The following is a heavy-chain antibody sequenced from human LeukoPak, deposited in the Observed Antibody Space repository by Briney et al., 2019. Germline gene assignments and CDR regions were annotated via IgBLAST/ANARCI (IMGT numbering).Heavy chain of an antibody. D-gene: IGHD6-13*01. CDR1: AFIFSGHW. CDR2: ISYDGSNK. V-gene: IGHV3-30-3*01. J-gene: IGHJ4*02. CDR3: AREVAAGAFFDY. Sequence: PGGSLRLSCEGSAFIFSGHWMNWVRQTPGKGLEWVAVISYDGSNKYYADSVKGRFTISRDNSKNTLYLQMNSLRAEDTAVYYCAREVAAGAFFDYWGRGTLVTVSS.